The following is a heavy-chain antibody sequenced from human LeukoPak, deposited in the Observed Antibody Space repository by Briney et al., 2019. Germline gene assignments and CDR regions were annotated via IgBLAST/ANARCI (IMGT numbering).Heavy chain of an antibody. Sequence: SGRSLRLSCAASGFSFSTYGMQWVRQAPGKGLEWVAVIWYDGSNKYYADSVKGRFTISRDNSKNTLDLQMNSLRAEDTAVYYCAKRYTSGWEFDYWGQGTLVTVSS. J-gene: IGHJ4*02. CDR2: IWYDGSNK. V-gene: IGHV3-33*06. CDR3: AKRYTSGWEFDY. D-gene: IGHD6-19*01. CDR1: GFSFSTYG.